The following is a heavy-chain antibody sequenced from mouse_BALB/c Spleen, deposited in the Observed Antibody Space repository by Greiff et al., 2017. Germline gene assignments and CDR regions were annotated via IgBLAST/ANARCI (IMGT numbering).Heavy chain of an antibody. D-gene: IGHD2-4*01. V-gene: IGHV10-1*02. CDR3: VRHPYDYEFTYYFDY. CDR2: IRSKSNNYAT. CDR1: GFTFNTYA. Sequence: GGGLVQPKGSLKLSCAASGFTFNTYAMNWVRQAPGKGLEWVARIRSKSNNYATYYADSVKDRFTISRDDSQSMLYLQMNNLKTEDTAMYYCVRHPYDYEFTYYFDYWGQGTTLTVSS. J-gene: IGHJ2*01.